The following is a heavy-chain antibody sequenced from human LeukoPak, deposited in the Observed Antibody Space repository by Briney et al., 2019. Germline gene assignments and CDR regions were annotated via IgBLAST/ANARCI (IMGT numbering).Heavy chain of an antibody. CDR3: ARAPRRDFWSGRFGY. CDR1: GGTFSSYA. CDR2: IIPIFGTA. V-gene: IGHV1-69*13. J-gene: IGHJ4*02. Sequence: ASVKVSCKASGGTFSSYAISWVRQAPGQGLEWMGGIIPIFGTANYAQKFQGRVTITADESTSTAYMELSSLRSEDTAVYYCARAPRRDFWSGRFGYWGQGTLVTVSS. D-gene: IGHD3-3*01.